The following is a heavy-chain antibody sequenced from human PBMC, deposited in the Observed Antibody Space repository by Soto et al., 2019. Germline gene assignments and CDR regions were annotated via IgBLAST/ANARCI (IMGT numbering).Heavy chain of an antibody. V-gene: IGHV4-59*01. CDR3: ARGGGYDFRSSQAPPIDV. CDR1: GGSISDFY. CDR2: LYYTGST. J-gene: IGHJ6*02. Sequence: SETLSLTCNVSGGSISDFYWSWIRQSPGKRLEWIGYLYYTGSTNYNPALKSRVTISLDTSKNQFSLKVRSVTAADTAVYYCARGGGYDFRSSQAPPIDVWGQGTTVTVSS. D-gene: IGHD3-3*01.